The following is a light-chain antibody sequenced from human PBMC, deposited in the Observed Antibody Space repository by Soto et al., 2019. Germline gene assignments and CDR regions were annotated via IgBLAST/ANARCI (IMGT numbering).Light chain of an antibody. CDR1: QSISIW. CDR3: QHWNDYSWT. J-gene: IGKJ1*01. Sequence: DIHMIQSPSTLSASVGDRVTITCRASQSISIWLAWYQQKPGKAPNLLIYQTSSLETGVPSRFSGSRSGTEFTLTISSLQPDDFATYYCQHWNDYSWTFGQGTKVEVK. CDR2: QTS. V-gene: IGKV1-5*03.